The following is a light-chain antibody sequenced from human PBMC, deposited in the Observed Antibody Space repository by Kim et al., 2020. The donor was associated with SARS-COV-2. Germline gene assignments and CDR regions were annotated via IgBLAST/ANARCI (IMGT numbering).Light chain of an antibody. Sequence: RATINCKSSQSVLYSSNNLNYLAWYQQKAGQSPKLLIYWASTRESGVPDRFSGSGSGTDFTLTISSLQAEDVAVYYCQQYYSTPFTFGGGTKVEI. V-gene: IGKV4-1*01. CDR1: QSVLYSSNNLNY. CDR3: QQYYSTPFT. CDR2: WAS. J-gene: IGKJ4*01.